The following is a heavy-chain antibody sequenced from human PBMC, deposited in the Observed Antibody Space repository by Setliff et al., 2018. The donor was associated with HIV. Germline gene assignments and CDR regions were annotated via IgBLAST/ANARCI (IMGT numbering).Heavy chain of an antibody. Sequence: TLSLTCTVSGGSISSGSYYWSWIRQPAGKGLEWIGRIYTSGSTNYNPSLKSRVTISVDTSKNQFSLKLGSVTAADTAVYYCARETYYYDNPQYYYYYMDVWGKGTTVTVSS. CDR3: ARETYYYDNPQYYYYYMDV. V-gene: IGHV4-61*02. CDR2: IYTSGST. CDR1: GGSISSGSYY. D-gene: IGHD3-22*01. J-gene: IGHJ6*03.